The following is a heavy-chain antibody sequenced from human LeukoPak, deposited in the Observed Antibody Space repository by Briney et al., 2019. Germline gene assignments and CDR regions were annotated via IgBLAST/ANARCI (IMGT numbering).Heavy chain of an antibody. CDR3: AKVGRSGWPDFDY. Sequence: TGGSLRLSCAASGFTFSSYGVHWVRQAPGKGLEWVAVISYDGSNKYYADSVKGRFTISRDNSKNTLYLQMNSLRAEDTAVYYCAKVGRSGWPDFDYWGQRTLVTVSS. CDR2: ISYDGSNK. V-gene: IGHV3-30*18. D-gene: IGHD6-19*01. CDR1: GFTFSSYG. J-gene: IGHJ4*02.